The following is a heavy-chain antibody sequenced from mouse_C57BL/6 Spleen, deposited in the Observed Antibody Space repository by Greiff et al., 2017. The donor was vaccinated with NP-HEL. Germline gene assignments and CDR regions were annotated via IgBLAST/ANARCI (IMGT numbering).Heavy chain of an antibody. CDR3: TTLDYYGSSPFDY. D-gene: IGHD1-1*01. V-gene: IGHV1-61*01. Sequence: QVQLQQSGAELVRPGSSVKLSCKASGYTFTSYWMDWVKQRPGQGLEWIGNIYPSDSETHYNQKFKDKATLTVDKSSSTAYMQLSSLTSEDTAVYYCTTLDYYGSSPFDYWGQGTTLTVSS. CDR1: GYTFTSYW. CDR2: IYPSDSET. J-gene: IGHJ2*01.